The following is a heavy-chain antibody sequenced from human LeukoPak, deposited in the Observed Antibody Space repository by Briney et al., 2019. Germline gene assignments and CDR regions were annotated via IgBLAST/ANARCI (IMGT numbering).Heavy chain of an antibody. CDR3: AGDSSGYYCPDY. V-gene: IGHV4-31*03. J-gene: IGHJ4*02. CDR1: GGSISSGGYY. CDR2: IYYSGST. Sequence: SETLSLTCTVSGGSISSGGYYWSWIRQHPGKGLEWIGYIYYSGSTYYNPSLKSRVTISVDTSKNQFSLKPSSVTAADTAVYYCAGDSSGYYCPDYWGQGTLVTVSS. D-gene: IGHD3-22*01.